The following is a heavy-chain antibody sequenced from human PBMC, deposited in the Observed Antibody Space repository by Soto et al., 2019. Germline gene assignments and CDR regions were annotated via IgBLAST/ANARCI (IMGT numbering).Heavy chain of an antibody. CDR1: GFSFSSYW. CDR3: AKREGNTYGLFH. J-gene: IGHJ4*02. CDR2: IKTDGSST. D-gene: IGHD5-18*01. Sequence: GGSLRLSCAASGFSFSSYWIHWVRQAPGKGLVWVSRIKTDGSSTDYADSVKGRFTISRDNAKNTLYLQMNSLSAEDTAVYYCAKREGNTYGLFHWGQGTLVTVSS. V-gene: IGHV3-74*01.